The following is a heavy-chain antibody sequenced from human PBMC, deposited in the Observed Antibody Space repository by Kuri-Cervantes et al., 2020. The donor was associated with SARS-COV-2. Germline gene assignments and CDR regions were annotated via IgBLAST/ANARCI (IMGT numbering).Heavy chain of an antibody. J-gene: IGHJ4*02. D-gene: IGHD1-14*01. V-gene: IGHV3-30*18. Sequence: GESLKISCRASGFTFSIYSMNWVRQAPGKGLEWVAVISYDGSNKYYADSVKGRFTISRDNFMNMMFLQMSSLRADDTAVYYCAKGTTTYTSPFDYWGRGTLVTVSS. CDR3: AKGTTTYTSPFDY. CDR1: GFTFSIYS. CDR2: ISYDGSNK.